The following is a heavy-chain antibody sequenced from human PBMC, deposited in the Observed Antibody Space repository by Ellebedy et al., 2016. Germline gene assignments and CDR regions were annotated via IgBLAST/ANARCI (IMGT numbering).Heavy chain of an antibody. J-gene: IGHJ5*02. D-gene: IGHD3-22*01. CDR2: ISSSSSYI. Sequence: GESLKISCAASGFTFSSYSMNWVRQAPGKGLEWVSSISSSSSYIYYADSVKGRFTISRDNAKNTLYLQMNSLRAEDTAVYYCAREVPMIVGGGFDPWGQGTLVTVSS. CDR1: GFTFSSYS. CDR3: AREVPMIVGGGFDP. V-gene: IGHV3-21*01.